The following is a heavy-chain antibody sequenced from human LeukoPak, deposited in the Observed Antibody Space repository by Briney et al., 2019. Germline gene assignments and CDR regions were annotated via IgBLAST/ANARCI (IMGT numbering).Heavy chain of an antibody. CDR1: GGTFSSYA. V-gene: IGHV1-69*05. J-gene: IGHJ4*02. Sequence: SVKVSCKASGGTFSSYAFSWVRQAPGQGLEWMGRIIPIFGTANYAQKFQGRVTITTDESTSTAYMELSSLRSEDTAVYYCARVALNYDFWSGYYNPPDYWGQGTLVTVSS. CDR2: IIPIFGTA. CDR3: ARVALNYDFWSGYYNPPDY. D-gene: IGHD3-3*01.